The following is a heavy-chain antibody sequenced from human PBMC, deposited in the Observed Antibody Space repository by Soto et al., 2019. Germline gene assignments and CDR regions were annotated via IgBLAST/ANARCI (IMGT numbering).Heavy chain of an antibody. CDR3: ARHEREDIVLMVYAMVDY. D-gene: IGHD2-8*01. Sequence: SETLSLTCTVSGGSISSSSYYWGWIRQPPGKGLEWIGSIYYSGSTYYNPSLKSRVTISVDTSKNQFSLKLSSVTAADTAVYYCARHEREDIVLMVYAMVDYWGQGTLVTVSS. CDR1: GGSISSSSYY. V-gene: IGHV4-39*01. CDR2: IYYSGST. J-gene: IGHJ4*02.